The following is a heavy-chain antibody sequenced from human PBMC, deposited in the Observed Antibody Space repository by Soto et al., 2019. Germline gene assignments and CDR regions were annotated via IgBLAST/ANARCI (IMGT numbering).Heavy chain of an antibody. V-gene: IGHV4-39*01. Sequence: QLLLQESGPGLVKPSETLSLTCTVSGGSISSSTYYWGWIRQPPGKGVEWIGSIYYSGSTYYNPSLKSRVTISVATSKNQCALKLSSVTAADTAVYYCARRGWLLGLDYWGQGTLVTVSS. CDR2: IYYSGST. D-gene: IGHD2-15*01. CDR1: GGSISSSTYY. J-gene: IGHJ4*02. CDR3: ARRGWLLGLDY.